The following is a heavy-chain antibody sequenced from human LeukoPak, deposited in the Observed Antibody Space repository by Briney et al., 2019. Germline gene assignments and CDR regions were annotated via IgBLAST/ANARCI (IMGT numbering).Heavy chain of an antibody. CDR2: KNPNSGNT. D-gene: IGHD3-3*01. Sequence: GASVKVSCKASGGTFSSYAMNWVRQATGQGLEWMGWKNPNSGNTGYAQKFQGRVTMTRNTSISTAYMELSSLRSEDTAVYYCARKFWSGYYPYYYYGMDVWGQGTTVTVSS. V-gene: IGHV1-8*01. J-gene: IGHJ6*02. CDR1: GGTFSSYA. CDR3: ARKFWSGYYPYYYYGMDV.